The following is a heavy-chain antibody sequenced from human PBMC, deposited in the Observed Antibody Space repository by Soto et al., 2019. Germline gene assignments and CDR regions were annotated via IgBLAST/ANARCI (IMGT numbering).Heavy chain of an antibody. CDR3: ASGGDLSMVRGVMSWFDP. Sequence: PSETLSLTCTVSGGSISSGDYYWSWIRQPPGKGLEWIGYIYYSGSTYYNPSLKSRVTISVDTSKNQFSLKLSSVTAADTAVYYCASGGDLSMVRGVMSWFDPWGQGTLVTVSS. J-gene: IGHJ5*02. CDR1: GGSISSGDYY. CDR2: IYYSGST. V-gene: IGHV4-30-4*01. D-gene: IGHD3-10*01.